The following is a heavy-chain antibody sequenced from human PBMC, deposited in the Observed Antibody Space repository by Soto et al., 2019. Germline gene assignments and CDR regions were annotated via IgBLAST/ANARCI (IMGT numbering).Heavy chain of an antibody. D-gene: IGHD5-18*01. CDR1: GFTFSSYG. Sequence: GSLRLSCAASGFTFSSYGMHWVRQAPGKGLEWVAVISYDGSNKYYADSVKGRFTISRDNSKNTLYLQMNSLRAEDTAVYYCAKNGYSYDHYYYGMDVWGQGTTVTVSS. CDR3: AKNGYSYDHYYYGMDV. V-gene: IGHV3-30*18. CDR2: ISYDGSNK. J-gene: IGHJ6*02.